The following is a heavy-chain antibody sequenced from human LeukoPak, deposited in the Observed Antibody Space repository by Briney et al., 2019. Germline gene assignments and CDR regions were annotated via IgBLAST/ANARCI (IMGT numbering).Heavy chain of an antibody. D-gene: IGHD3-9*01. CDR3: TTDLDFKLDY. J-gene: IGHJ4*02. V-gene: IGHV3-74*01. Sequence: GGSLRLSCAVSGFTFSSYSMLWVRQAPGKGLVWVSRIKPDGRTTNYADSVKGRFTISRNNAKNTLYLQMNSLRAEDTAVYFCTTDLDFKLDYWGQGTLVTVSS. CDR2: IKPDGRTT. CDR1: GFTFSSYS.